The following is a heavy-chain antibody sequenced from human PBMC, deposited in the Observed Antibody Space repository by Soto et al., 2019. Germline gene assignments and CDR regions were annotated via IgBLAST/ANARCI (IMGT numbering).Heavy chain of an antibody. J-gene: IGHJ6*02. CDR1: GYSFAGYW. D-gene: IGHD6-6*01. V-gene: IGHV5-10-1*01. CDR2: IDPSDSYT. CDR3: ASYRPYSSSSDRRVDYYYGMDV. Sequence: GESLKISCKGSGYSFAGYWITWVRQKPGKGLEWMGRIDPSDSYTNYSPSFQGHVTISADKSISTAYLQWSSLKASDTAMYYCASYRPYSSSSDRRVDYYYGMDVWGQGTTVTVSS.